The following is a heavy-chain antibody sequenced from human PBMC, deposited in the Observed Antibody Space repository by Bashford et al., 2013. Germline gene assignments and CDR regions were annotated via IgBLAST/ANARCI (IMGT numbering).Heavy chain of an antibody. CDR2: IYYSGST. CDR1: GGSISSGGYY. J-gene: IGHJ4*02. Sequence: SETLSLTCTVSGGSISSGGYYWSWIRQHPGKGLECIGYIYYSGSTYYNPSLKSRVTISVDTSKNQFSLKLSSVTAADTAVYYCARGARYSGSYHADYWGQGTLVTVSS. V-gene: IGHV4-31*03. CDR3: ARGARYSGSYHADY. D-gene: IGHD1-26*01.